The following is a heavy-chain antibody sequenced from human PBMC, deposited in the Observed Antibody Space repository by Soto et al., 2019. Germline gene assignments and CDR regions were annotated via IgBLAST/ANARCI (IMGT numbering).Heavy chain of an antibody. CDR1: GFTFSSYS. J-gene: IGHJ4*02. D-gene: IGHD1-20*01. CDR2: ISSSSSTI. Sequence: EVQLVESGGGLVQPGGSLRLSCAASGFTFSSYSMNWVRQAPGKGLEWVSYISSSSSTIYYADSVKGRFTISRDNAKNSLYLQMNGLRAEGRAVYYCGRDEGIIDCFDYWGLGTLVTVSS. CDR3: GRDEGIIDCFDY. V-gene: IGHV3-48*01.